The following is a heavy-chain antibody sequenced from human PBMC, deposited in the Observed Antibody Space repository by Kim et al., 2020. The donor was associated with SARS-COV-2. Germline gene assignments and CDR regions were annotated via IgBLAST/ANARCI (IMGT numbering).Heavy chain of an antibody. J-gene: IGHJ6*02. CDR2: IYYSGST. Sequence: SETLSLTCTVSGGSISSSSYYWGWIRQPPGKGLEWIGSIYYSGSTYYNPSLKSRVTISVDTSKNQFSLKLSSVTAADTAVYYCACPRYDFWSGWVPPYYYGMDVWGQWTTVTVSS. V-gene: IGHV4-39*01. CDR3: ACPRYDFWSGWVPPYYYGMDV. D-gene: IGHD3-3*01. CDR1: GGSISSSSYY.